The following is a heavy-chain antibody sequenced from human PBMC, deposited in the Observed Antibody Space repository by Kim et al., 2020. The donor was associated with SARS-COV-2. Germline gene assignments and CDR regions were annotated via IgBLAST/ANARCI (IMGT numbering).Heavy chain of an antibody. D-gene: IGHD6-19*01. CDR2: IKQDGSEK. CDR3: ATDPAGYSSARDAFDI. Sequence: GGSLRLSCAASGFTFSSYWMSWVRQAPGKGLEWVANIKQDGSEKYYVDSVKGRFTISRDNAKNSLYLQMNSLRAEDTAVYYCATDPAGYSSARDAFDIWGQGTMVTVSS. J-gene: IGHJ3*02. CDR1: GFTFSSYW. V-gene: IGHV3-7*03.